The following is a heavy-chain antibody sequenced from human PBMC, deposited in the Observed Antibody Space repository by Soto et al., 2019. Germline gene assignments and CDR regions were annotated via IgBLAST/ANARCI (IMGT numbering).Heavy chain of an antibody. Sequence: QVQPVQSGAEVKKPGSSVKVSCKASGGTFSSYAISWVRQAPGQGLEWMGGIIPIFGTPNYGQKFQRRVTIAPHESTSAAYMELSSLRAEETAVDNCTEVCGSGSIKMGYNFDYWGQGTLVTVSS. CDR1: GGTFSSYA. V-gene: IGHV1-69*01. D-gene: IGHD6-19*01. J-gene: IGHJ4*02. CDR2: IIPIFGTP. CDR3: TEVCGSGSIKMGYNFDY.